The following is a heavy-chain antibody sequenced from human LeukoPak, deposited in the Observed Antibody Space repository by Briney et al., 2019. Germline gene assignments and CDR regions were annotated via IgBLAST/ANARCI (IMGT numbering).Heavy chain of an antibody. Sequence: GGSLRLSCAASGFTFSTSWMHWVRQAPGKGLVWVSLISSDGSTIIYADSVKGRFTISRDNAKSTLYLQMNSLRAEDTAVYYCASRSVPGSYYFLDYGGQGTLATVS. CDR3: ASRSVPGSYYFLDY. CDR1: GFTFSTSW. J-gene: IGHJ4*02. V-gene: IGHV3-74*01. CDR2: ISSDGSTI. D-gene: IGHD3-10*01.